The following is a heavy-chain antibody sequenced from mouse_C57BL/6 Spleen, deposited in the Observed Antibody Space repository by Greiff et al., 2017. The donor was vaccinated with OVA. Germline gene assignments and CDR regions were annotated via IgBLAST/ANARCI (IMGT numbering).Heavy chain of an antibody. CDR3: ARFHYYGSSSSAY. Sequence: VHLVESGAELLKPGASVKLSCKATGYTFTGYWIEWVKQRPGHGLEWIGEILPGSGSTNYNDKFKGKATFTADTSSNTAYMQRSSLTTEDSAIYYCARFHYYGSSSSAYWGQGTLVTVSA. V-gene: IGHV1-9*01. J-gene: IGHJ3*01. CDR2: ILPGSGST. D-gene: IGHD1-1*01. CDR1: GYTFTGYW.